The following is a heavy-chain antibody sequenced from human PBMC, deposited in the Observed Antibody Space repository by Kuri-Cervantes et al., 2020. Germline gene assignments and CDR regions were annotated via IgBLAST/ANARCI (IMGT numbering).Heavy chain of an antibody. CDR1: GYSISSGY. CDR2: ISYDGSNK. CDR3: YYYGSGSYYQDAFDI. J-gene: IGHJ3*02. D-gene: IGHD3-10*01. V-gene: IGHV3-30*03. Sequence: GGSLRLSCTVSGYSISSGYYWGWIRQPPGKGLEWVAVISYDGSNKYYADSVKGRFTISRDNSKNTLYLQMNSLRAEDTAVYYCYYYGSGSYYQDAFDIWGQGTMVTVSS.